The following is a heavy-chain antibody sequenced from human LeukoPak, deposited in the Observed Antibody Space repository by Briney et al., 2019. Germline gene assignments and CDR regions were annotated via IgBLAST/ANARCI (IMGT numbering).Heavy chain of an antibody. CDR1: GITFSSYA. J-gene: IGHJ4*02. D-gene: IGHD6-19*01. CDR3: AKDVVVGGSSGWLLTYFDY. CDR2: ISGSGGST. Sequence: GGSLRLSCAASGITFSSYAMSWVRQAPGKGLEWVSAISGSGGSTYYADSVKGRFTISRDNSKNTLYLQMNSLRAEDTAVYYCAKDVVVGGSSGWLLTYFDYWGQGTLVTSPQ. V-gene: IGHV3-23*01.